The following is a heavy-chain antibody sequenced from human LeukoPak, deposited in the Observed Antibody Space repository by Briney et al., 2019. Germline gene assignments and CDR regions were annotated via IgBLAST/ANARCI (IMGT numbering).Heavy chain of an antibody. CDR2: ISAYNGNT. D-gene: IGHD3-3*01. CDR3: ARDPTLTTFGVVIWDYYYYGMDV. Sequence: ASVKVSCKASGYTFTSYGISWVRQAPGQGLEWMGWISAYNGNTNYAQKLQGRVTMTTDTSTSTAYMELRSLRPDDTAVYYCARDPTLTTFGVVIWDYYYYGMDVWGQGTTVTVSS. V-gene: IGHV1-18*01. CDR1: GYTFTSYG. J-gene: IGHJ6*02.